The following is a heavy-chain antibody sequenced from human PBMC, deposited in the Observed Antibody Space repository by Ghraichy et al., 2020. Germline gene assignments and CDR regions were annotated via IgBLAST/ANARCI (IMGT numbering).Heavy chain of an antibody. Sequence: GGSLRLSCAASGFTFSSYEMNWVRQAPGKGLEWVSYISSSGSTIYYADSVKGRFTISRDNAKNSLYLQMNSLRAEDTAVYYCASRYNWNYGDYWGQGTLVTVSS. CDR1: GFTFSSYE. D-gene: IGHD1-7*01. CDR2: ISSSGSTI. J-gene: IGHJ4*02. CDR3: ASRYNWNYGDY. V-gene: IGHV3-48*03.